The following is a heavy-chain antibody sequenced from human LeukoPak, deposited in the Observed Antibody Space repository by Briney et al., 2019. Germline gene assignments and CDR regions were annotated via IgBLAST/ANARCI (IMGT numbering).Heavy chain of an antibody. CDR1: GYTFTGYY. J-gene: IGHJ4*02. Sequence: ASVKVSCKASGYTFTGYYMHWVRQAPGQGLEWMGWINPNSGGTNYAQKFQGRVTMTRDTSISTAYMELSGLRSDDTAVYYCARDSGGSFNYYYFDYWGQGTLVTVSS. D-gene: IGHD1-26*01. CDR3: ARDSGGSFNYYYFDY. CDR2: INPNSGGT. V-gene: IGHV1-2*02.